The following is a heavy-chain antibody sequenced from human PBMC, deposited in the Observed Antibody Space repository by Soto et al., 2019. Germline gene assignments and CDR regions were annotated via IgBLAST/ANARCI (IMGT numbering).Heavy chain of an antibody. CDR1: GYTLTELS. Sequence: GASVKVSCKVSGYTLTELSTHWVRQAPGKGLEWMGGFDPEDGETIYAQKFQGRVTMTEDTSTDTAYMELSSLRSEDTAVYYCARDWAAAGPFDYWGQGTLVTVSS. CDR2: FDPEDGET. J-gene: IGHJ4*02. D-gene: IGHD6-13*01. CDR3: ARDWAAAGPFDY. V-gene: IGHV1-24*01.